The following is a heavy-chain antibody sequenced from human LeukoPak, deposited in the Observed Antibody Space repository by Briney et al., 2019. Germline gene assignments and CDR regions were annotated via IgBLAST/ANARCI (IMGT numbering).Heavy chain of an antibody. D-gene: IGHD6-13*01. CDR1: GFTFSNFW. V-gene: IGHV3-7*01. CDR2: IKQDGSEK. CDR3: ARESPQSPGIAAAAWFDP. Sequence: GGSLRLSCAASGFTFSNFWMSWVRQAPGKGLEWVANIKQDGSEKYYVDSVKGRFTISRDNAKNSLYLQMNSLRAEDTAVYYCARESPQSPGIAAAAWFDPWGQGTLVTVSS. J-gene: IGHJ5*02.